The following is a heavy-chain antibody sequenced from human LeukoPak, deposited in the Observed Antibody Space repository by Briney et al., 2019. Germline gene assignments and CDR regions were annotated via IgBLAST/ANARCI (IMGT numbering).Heavy chain of an antibody. V-gene: IGHV3-21*01. J-gene: IGHJ4*01. Sequence: GSLRLPCSASGFDFSDYTINWVRQAPGKGLEWVSSISSNSRYIYYADSVKGRLTVSRDNAKNSVYLQMNNLRVEDTAVYYCARDGLGSYDYWGHGTLVTVSS. CDR3: ARDGLGSYDY. CDR1: GFDFSDYT. CDR2: ISSNSRYI. D-gene: IGHD3-10*01.